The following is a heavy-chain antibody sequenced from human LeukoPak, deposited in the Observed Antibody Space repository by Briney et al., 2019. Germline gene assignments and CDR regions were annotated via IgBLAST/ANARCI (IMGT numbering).Heavy chain of an antibody. D-gene: IGHD2-15*01. CDR3: ARIYCSGGSCYRRYFQH. J-gene: IGHJ1*01. V-gene: IGHV4-34*01. Sequence: SETLSLTCAVYGGSFSGYYWSWIRQPPGKGLEWIGEINHSGSTNYNPSLKSQVTISVDTSKNQFSLKLSSVTAADTAVYYCARIYCSGGSCYRRYFQHWGQGTLSPSPQ. CDR2: INHSGST. CDR1: GGSFSGYY.